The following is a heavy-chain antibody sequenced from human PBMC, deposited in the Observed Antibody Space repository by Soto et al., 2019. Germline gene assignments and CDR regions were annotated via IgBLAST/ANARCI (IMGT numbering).Heavy chain of an antibody. Sequence: EVQLLESGGGLVQPGGSLRLSCAASGFTFSSSWMHWVRQVPGKGLVWVSRIRGDGNDAHYADSVKGRFTISRDNAKNTVDLQMYSLSPEDTAVYYCARDLVRGSENLGHWGQGTLVTVSS. CDR2: IRGDGNDA. J-gene: IGHJ4*02. CDR1: GFTFSSSW. CDR3: ARDLVRGSENLGH. V-gene: IGHV3-74*01. D-gene: IGHD3-10*01.